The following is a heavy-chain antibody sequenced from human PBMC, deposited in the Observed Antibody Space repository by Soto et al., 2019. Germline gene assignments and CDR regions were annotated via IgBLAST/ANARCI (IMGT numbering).Heavy chain of an antibody. CDR2: VDYSGTA. Sequence: SETLSLTCTVSYGSISTGHVFWAWVRQSPGKGLEWIGNVDYSGTAYFNPSLGSRVTFPVDTSKNQFSLTLYSVTAADTAVYYCARISGRHFDYWGQGTRVT. CDR1: YGSISTGHVF. D-gene: IGHD3-3*01. CDR3: ARISGRHFDY. J-gene: IGHJ4*02. V-gene: IGHV4-39*01.